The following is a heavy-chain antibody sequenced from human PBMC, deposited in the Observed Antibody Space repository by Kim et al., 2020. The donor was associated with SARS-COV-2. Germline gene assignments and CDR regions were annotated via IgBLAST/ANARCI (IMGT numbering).Heavy chain of an antibody. CDR3: ARWGDAFDI. CDR1: GFTFSSYE. D-gene: IGHD1-26*01. J-gene: IGHJ3*02. V-gene: IGHV3-48*03. Sequence: GGSLRLLCAASGFTFSSYEMNWVRQAPGKGLEWVSYISSSGSTIYYAYSVKGRFTISRDNAKNSLYLQMNSLRAEDTVVYYCARWGDAFDIWGQGTMVTVSS. CDR2: ISSSGSTI.